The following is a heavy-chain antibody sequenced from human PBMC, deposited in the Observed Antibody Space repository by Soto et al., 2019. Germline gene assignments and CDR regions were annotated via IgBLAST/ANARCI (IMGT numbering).Heavy chain of an antibody. CDR3: AYGVVRGARF. CDR2: IIPILGIA. J-gene: IGHJ4*02. Sequence: QVQLVQSGAEVKKPGSSVKVSCKASGGTFSSYTISWVRQAPGQGLEWMGRIIPILGIANYAQKFQGRVTITADKSTSTAYMELSRLRTEDTAVYYCAYGVVRGARFWGQGTLVTVSS. V-gene: IGHV1-69*02. CDR1: GGTFSSYT. D-gene: IGHD3-10*01.